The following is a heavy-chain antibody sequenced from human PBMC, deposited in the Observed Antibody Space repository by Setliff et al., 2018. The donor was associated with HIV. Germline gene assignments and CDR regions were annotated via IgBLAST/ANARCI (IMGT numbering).Heavy chain of an antibody. D-gene: IGHD7-27*01. CDR2: IYSGGST. CDR1: GFTVGNNY. J-gene: IGHJ3*02. V-gene: IGHV3-66*01. CDR3: AGEGNWGGGYDAFDI. Sequence: GESLKISCAASGFTVGNNYMSWVRQAPGKGLEWVSVIYSGGSTDYADSVRGRFTISRDNSKNTLYLQMNTLRAEDTAVYYCAGEGNWGGGYDAFDIWGQGTMVTVSS.